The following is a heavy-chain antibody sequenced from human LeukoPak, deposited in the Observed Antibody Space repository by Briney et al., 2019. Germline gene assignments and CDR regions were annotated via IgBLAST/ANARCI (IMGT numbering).Heavy chain of an antibody. CDR1: GFTFSSYE. Sequence: GGSLRLSCAASGFTFSSYEMNWVRQAPGRGLEWVSYISSSGSTIYYADSVKGRFTISRDSAKNSLYLQMNSLRAEDTAVYYCAELGITMIGGVWGKGTTVTISS. CDR3: AELGITMIGGV. J-gene: IGHJ6*04. V-gene: IGHV3-48*03. D-gene: IGHD3-10*02. CDR2: ISSSGSTI.